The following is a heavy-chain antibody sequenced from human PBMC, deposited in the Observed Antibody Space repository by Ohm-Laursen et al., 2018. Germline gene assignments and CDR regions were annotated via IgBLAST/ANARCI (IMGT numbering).Heavy chain of an antibody. Sequence: SLRLSCTASGFSFDDYGMHWVRQAPGKGLEWVSGITWNSGSTGYADSVKGRFTISRDNAKNSLYLQMNSLRAEDTAFYFCAKDLEPQSSYYYYGMDVWGQGTTVTVSS. J-gene: IGHJ6*02. V-gene: IGHV3-9*01. CDR1: GFSFDDYG. CDR3: AKDLEPQSSYYYYGMDV. D-gene: IGHD1-1*01. CDR2: ITWNSGST.